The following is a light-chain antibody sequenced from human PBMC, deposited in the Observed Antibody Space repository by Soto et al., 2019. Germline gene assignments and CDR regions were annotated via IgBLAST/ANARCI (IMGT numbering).Light chain of an antibody. J-gene: IGKJ4*01. CDR1: QNIVNY. V-gene: IGKV1-39*01. CDR3: QQSYSVPLT. Sequence: DIQMPQSPSSLSASVGDRVTITCRASQNIVNYLNWYQRKPGKAPKLLIYGASSLQRGVPSRFSGSGSGTDFTLTISTLQPEDFATFYCQQSYSVPLTFGGGTKVDIK. CDR2: GAS.